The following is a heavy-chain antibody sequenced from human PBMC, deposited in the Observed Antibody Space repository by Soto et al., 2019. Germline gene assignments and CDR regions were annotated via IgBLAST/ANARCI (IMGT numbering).Heavy chain of an antibody. D-gene: IGHD3-9*01. V-gene: IGHV3-23*01. CDR2: ISGSGGST. Sequence: GGSLRLSCAASGFTFSSYAMSWVRQAPGKGLEWVSAISGSGGSTYYADSVKGRFTISRDNSKNTLYLQMNSLRAEDTAVYDCTNRSHVLRYFDWLLYPPYFDYWGQGTLVTVSS. CDR1: GFTFSSYA. CDR3: TNRSHVLRYFDWLLYPPYFDY. J-gene: IGHJ4*02.